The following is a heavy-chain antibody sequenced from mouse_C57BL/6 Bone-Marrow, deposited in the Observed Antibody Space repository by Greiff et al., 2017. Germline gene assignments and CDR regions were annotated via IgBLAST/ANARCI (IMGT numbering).Heavy chain of an antibody. Sequence: QVQLKQSGPELVKPGASVKLSCKASGYTFTDYYINWVQQRPGQGLEWIGWIYPGSGNTTYNETFKGKATLTVDTSSSTAYMQLSSLTSEDSAVYFGARDDYDDFDYWGQGTTLTVSS. CDR3: ARDDYDDFDY. CDR2: IYPGSGNT. V-gene: IGHV1-84*01. D-gene: IGHD2-4*01. J-gene: IGHJ2*01. CDR1: GYTFTDYY.